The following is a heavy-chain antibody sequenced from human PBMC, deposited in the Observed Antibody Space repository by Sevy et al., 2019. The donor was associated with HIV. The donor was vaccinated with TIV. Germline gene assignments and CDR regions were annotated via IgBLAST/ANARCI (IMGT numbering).Heavy chain of an antibody. V-gene: IGHV3-74*01. J-gene: IGHJ3*02. CDR2: INSVGSDT. Sequence: GGSLRLSCVASGFTFSSYWMHWVRQAPGKGLVWVSRINSVGSDTHYADSVKGRFTISRDNAETTLYLQMNSLRAEDTALYFCARDSSARSDSGLSSSWVFAFDIWGQGTMVTVSS. CDR3: ARDSSARSDSGLSSSWVFAFDI. D-gene: IGHD6-13*01. CDR1: GFTFSSYW.